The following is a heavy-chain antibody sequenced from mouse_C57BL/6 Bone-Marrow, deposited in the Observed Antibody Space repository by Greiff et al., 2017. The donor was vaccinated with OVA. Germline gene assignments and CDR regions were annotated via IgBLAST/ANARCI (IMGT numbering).Heavy chain of an antibody. J-gene: IGHJ2*01. CDR1: GFNIKDDY. CDR3: TTYRY. Sequence: EVQLQQSGAELVRPGASVKLSCTASGFNIKDDYMHWVKERPEQGLEWIGWIDPENGDTEYASKFQGKATITADTSSQTVYLHLRSLTSEDTAVYYCTTYRYWGQGTTLTVSS. CDR2: IDPENGDT. V-gene: IGHV14-4*01.